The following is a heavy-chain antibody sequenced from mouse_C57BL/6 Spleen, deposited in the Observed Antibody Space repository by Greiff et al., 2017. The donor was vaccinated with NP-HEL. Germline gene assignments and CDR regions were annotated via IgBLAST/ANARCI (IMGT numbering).Heavy chain of an antibody. D-gene: IGHD1-1*01. Sequence: EVQGVESGGGLVKPGGSLKLSCAASGFTFSDYGMHWVRQAPEKGLEWVAYISSGSSTIYYADTVKGRFTISRDNAKNTLFLQMTSLRSEDTAMYYCAYYYGSSYVGAMDYWGQGTSVTVSS. CDR1: GFTFSDYG. J-gene: IGHJ4*01. V-gene: IGHV5-17*01. CDR2: ISSGSSTI. CDR3: AYYYGSSYVGAMDY.